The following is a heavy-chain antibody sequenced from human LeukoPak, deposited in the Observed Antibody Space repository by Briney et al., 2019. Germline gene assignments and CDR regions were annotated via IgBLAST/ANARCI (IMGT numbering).Heavy chain of an antibody. CDR3: ARGGWKLLDNWFDP. V-gene: IGHV4-4*07. CDR1: GGSLSRYY. CDR2: VYSFGRP. J-gene: IGHJ5*02. D-gene: IGHD2-8*02. Sequence: SETLSLTCTVSGGSLSRYYSRWIRQSAGKGLEWIWRVYSFGRPNYNPSLKSRVTISVDKSKNQFSLKLSSVTAADRAVHYCARGGWKLLDNWFDPWGQGTLVTVSS.